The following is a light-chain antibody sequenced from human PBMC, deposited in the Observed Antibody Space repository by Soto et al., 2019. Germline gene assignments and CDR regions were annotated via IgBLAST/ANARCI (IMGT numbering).Light chain of an antibody. J-gene: IGKJ2*01. CDR1: QSLTRN. CDR2: EAS. V-gene: IGKV3-15*01. CDR3: QQYNNWPPYT. Sequence: EVVMSQSPATLSVSPGERAALSCRASQSLTRNLAWYQQKPGQAPRLLMYEASTRATGIPARFSGSGSGTEFTLTISSVQPEDFAVYYCQQYNNWPPYTFGQGTKVDVK.